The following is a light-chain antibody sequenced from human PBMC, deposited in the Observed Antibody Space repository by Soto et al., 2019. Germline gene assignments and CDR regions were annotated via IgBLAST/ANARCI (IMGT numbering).Light chain of an antibody. Sequence: ERVRTQFAAALSVSGGERATVSCWASYTVGTNLAWYQQKPGQAPRLLIYDTSTRATGVPARFSGSGSGTEFTLTISGLQAADVAVYYCQQYYSTPSLTFAGGTKVDIK. CDR3: QQYYSTPSLT. CDR2: DTS. V-gene: IGKV3-15*01. J-gene: IGKJ4*01. CDR1: YTVGTN.